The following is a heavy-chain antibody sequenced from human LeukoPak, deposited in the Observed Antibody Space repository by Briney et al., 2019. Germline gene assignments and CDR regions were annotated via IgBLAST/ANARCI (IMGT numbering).Heavy chain of an antibody. Sequence: GGSLRLSCAASGFTFSSYGMPWVRQAPGKGLEWLSVISYDGRKNYYADSVKGRFTISRDNSKDTLYLQMNSLRAEDTALYYCAKENTNAMDYFDYWGQGTLVTVSS. J-gene: IGHJ4*02. CDR3: AKENTNAMDYFDY. CDR1: GFTFSSYG. CDR2: ISYDGRKN. V-gene: IGHV3-30*18.